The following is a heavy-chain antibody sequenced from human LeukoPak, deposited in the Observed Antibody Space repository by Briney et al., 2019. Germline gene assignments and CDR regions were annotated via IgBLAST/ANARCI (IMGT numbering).Heavy chain of an antibody. Sequence: PGGSLRLSCAVSGFTLSSYWMHWVRQAPGKGLVWVSRINSDGSRTSYADSVKGRFTISRDNAKNTLYLQMNSLRAEDTAVYYCARSLSSSADFDYWGQGTLVTVSS. CDR3: ARSLSSSADFDY. V-gene: IGHV3-74*01. D-gene: IGHD6-6*01. J-gene: IGHJ4*02. CDR2: INSDGSRT. CDR1: GFTLSSYW.